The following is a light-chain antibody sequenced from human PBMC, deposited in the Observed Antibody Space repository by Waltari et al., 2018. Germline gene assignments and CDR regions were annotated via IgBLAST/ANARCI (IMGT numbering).Light chain of an antibody. CDR1: SSDIGTYNR. CDR2: EVS. J-gene: IGLJ3*02. V-gene: IGLV2-18*02. CDR3: CSYTGSSTWV. Sequence: QSALTQPPSVSGSPGQSVTISCTGTSSDIGTYNRVSWDQQPPATAPKVMIFEVSNRPSGVPDRFSGSKSGNTASLTISGLRAEDEAVYYCCSYTGSSTWVFGGGTKLTVL.